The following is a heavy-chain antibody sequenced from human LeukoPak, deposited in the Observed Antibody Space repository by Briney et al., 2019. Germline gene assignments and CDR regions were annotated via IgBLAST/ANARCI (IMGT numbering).Heavy chain of an antibody. CDR2: IIPILGIA. D-gene: IGHD6-13*01. Sequence: VASVKVSCKASGGTFSSYAISWVRQAPGQGLEWMGRIIPILGIANYAQKFQGRVTITADKSTSTAYMELSSLRSEDTAVYYCARDESSSWPRGDWFDPWGQGTLVTVSS. CDR3: ARDESSSWPRGDWFDP. CDR1: GGTFSSYA. V-gene: IGHV1-69*04. J-gene: IGHJ5*02.